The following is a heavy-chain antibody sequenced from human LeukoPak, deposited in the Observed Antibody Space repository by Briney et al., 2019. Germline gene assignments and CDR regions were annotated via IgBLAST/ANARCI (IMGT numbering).Heavy chain of an antibody. Sequence: GGSLRLSCAAPGFTVSNNYMNWVRQAPGKGLEWVSDIYYGVTNYADSVKGRFTISRDNSENMLYLQMNSLRVDDTAVYYCARDLPGVRYYYGLDVWGQGTTVTVTS. CDR2: IYYGVT. J-gene: IGHJ6*02. V-gene: IGHV3-53*01. D-gene: IGHD3-10*01. CDR1: GFTVSNNY. CDR3: ARDLPGVRYYYGLDV.